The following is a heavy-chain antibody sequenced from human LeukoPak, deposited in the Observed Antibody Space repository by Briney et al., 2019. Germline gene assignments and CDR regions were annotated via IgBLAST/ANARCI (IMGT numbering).Heavy chain of an antibody. CDR1: GYSISSGYY. Sequence: SETLSLTCTVSGYSISSGYYWGWIRQPPGKGLEWIGSIYHSGSTYYNPSLKSRVTISVDTSKNQFSLKLSSVTAADTAVYYCVVQGSSWGHYYYYYMDVWGKGTTVTVSS. CDR2: IYHSGST. D-gene: IGHD6-13*01. CDR3: VVQGSSWGHYYYYYMDV. J-gene: IGHJ6*03. V-gene: IGHV4-38-2*02.